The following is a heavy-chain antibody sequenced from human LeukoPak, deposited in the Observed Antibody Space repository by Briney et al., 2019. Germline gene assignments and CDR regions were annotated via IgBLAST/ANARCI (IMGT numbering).Heavy chain of an antibody. CDR3: ARSVIRALGAFDY. V-gene: IGHV4-4*09. Sequence: PSETLSLTCTVSGGSISSYYWSWIRQPPGKGLEWVGYIYTSGSTNYNPSLKSRVTISVDTSKNQFSLKLSSVTAADTAMYYCARSVIRALGAFDYWGQGTLVTVSS. J-gene: IGHJ4*02. CDR1: GGSISSYY. CDR2: IYTSGST. D-gene: IGHD3-22*01.